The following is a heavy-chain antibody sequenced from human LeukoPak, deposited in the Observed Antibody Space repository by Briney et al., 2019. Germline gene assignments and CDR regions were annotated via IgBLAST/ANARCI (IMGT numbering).Heavy chain of an antibody. D-gene: IGHD4-17*01. CDR3: ARGPDYGVFVN. CDR2: INHSGST. CDR1: GGPFSGYY. Sequence: SETLSLTCAVYGGPFSGYYWSWIRQPPGKGLEWIGEINHSGSTNYNPSLKSRVTISVDTSKNQFSLKLSSVTAADTAVYYCARGPDYGVFVNWGQGTLVTVSS. V-gene: IGHV4-34*01. J-gene: IGHJ4*02.